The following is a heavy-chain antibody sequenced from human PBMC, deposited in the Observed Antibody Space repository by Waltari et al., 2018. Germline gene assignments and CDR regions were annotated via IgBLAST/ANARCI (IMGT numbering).Heavy chain of an antibody. V-gene: IGHV4-34*01. J-gene: IGHJ3*02. CDR3: ARQLVVTIFGVVASDAFDI. D-gene: IGHD3-3*01. Sequence: QVQLQQWGAGLLKPSETLSLSCAVYGGSFSGYYCRWIRPPPGKGLEWIGEINHSGSTNYNPSLKSRVTISVDTSKNQFSLKLSSVTAADTAVYYCARQLVVTIFGVVASDAFDIWGQGTMVTVSS. CDR1: GGSFSGYY. CDR2: INHSGST.